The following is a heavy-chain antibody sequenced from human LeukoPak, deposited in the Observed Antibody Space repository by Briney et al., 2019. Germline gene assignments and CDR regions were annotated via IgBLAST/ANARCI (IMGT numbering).Heavy chain of an antibody. Sequence: GGSLRLSCAASGLTFSSYAMSWVRQAPGKGLEWVSAISGSGGSTYYADSVKGRFTISRDNSKNTLYLQMNSLRAEDTAVYYCAKDQGGMTTVTKAGYYFDYWGQGTLVTVSS. J-gene: IGHJ4*02. D-gene: IGHD4-17*01. CDR1: GLTFSSYA. CDR2: ISGSGGST. V-gene: IGHV3-23*01. CDR3: AKDQGGMTTVTKAGYYFDY.